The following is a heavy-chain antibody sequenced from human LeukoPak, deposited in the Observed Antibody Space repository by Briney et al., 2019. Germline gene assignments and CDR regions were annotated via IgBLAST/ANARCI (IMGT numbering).Heavy chain of an antibody. D-gene: IGHD1-20*01. CDR1: GGSISSYY. Sequence: SETLSLTCTVSGGSISSYYWSWIRQPPGKRLEWIGYIYYSGSTNYNPSLKSRVTISVDTATNQFSLKLSSVTTADTAVYYCARGPRYNWNDGWYMDVWGKGTTVTVSS. J-gene: IGHJ6*03. CDR3: ARGPRYNWNDGWYMDV. CDR2: IYYSGST. V-gene: IGHV4-59*01.